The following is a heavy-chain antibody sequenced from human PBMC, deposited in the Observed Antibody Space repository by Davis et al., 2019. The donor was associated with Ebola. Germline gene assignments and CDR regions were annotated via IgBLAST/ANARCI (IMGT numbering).Heavy chain of an antibody. D-gene: IGHD6-19*01. CDR3: ARDIAVAGTIGFDY. CDR1: GFTFSSYW. V-gene: IGHV3-74*01. J-gene: IGHJ4*02. CDR2: INSDGSST. Sequence: GESLKISCAASGFTFSSYWMHWVRQAPGKGLVWVSRINSDGSSTRYADSVKGRFTISRDNAKNTLYLQMNSLRPEDTAVYYCARDIAVAGTIGFDYWGQGTLVTVSS.